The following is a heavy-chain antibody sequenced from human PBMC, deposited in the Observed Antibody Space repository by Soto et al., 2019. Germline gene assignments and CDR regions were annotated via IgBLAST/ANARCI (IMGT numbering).Heavy chain of an antibody. J-gene: IGHJ2*01. D-gene: IGHD3-16*01. CDR2: IYYSGST. Sequence: SETLSLTCTVSGGSISSYYWSWIRQPPGKGLEWIGYIYYSGSTNYNPSLKSRVTISVDTSKNQFSLKLSSVTAADTAAYYCARVATRRGESLMITTRYFDLWGRGTLVTVSS. V-gene: IGHV4-59*01. CDR1: GGSISSYY. CDR3: ARVATRRGESLMITTRYFDL.